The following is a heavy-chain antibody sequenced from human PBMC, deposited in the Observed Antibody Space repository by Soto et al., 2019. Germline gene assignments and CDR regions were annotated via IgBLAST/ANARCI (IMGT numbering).Heavy chain of an antibody. V-gene: IGHV3-23*01. CDR1: GFTFKSWA. CDR3: AKCDCGSDWSVYLYHH. D-gene: IGHD2-21*02. CDR2: VSGGGEKI. Sequence: EVQLLESGGGLVQPGGSLRLSCAASGFTFKSWALSWVRQAPGKGLEWVSGVSGGGEKIYYADSVKGRFTISRDNSKNTVSLQMNSLRVEDTALYYCAKCDCGSDWSVYLYHHWGQGSQVTVSS. J-gene: IGHJ5*02.